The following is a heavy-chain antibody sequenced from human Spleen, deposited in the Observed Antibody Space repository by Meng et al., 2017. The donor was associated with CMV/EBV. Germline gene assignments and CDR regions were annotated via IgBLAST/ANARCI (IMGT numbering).Heavy chain of an antibody. V-gene: IGHV3-21*01. CDR2: ISSSSSYI. D-gene: IGHD3-22*01. J-gene: IGHJ5*02. Sequence: GESLKISCAASGFTFITYSMNWVRQAPGKGLEWVSSISSSSSYIYYADSVKGRFTISRDNAKNSLYLQMNSLRAEDTAVYYCAREVCSWSTRITMIVVAVNWFDPWGQGTLVTVSS. CDR1: GFTFITYS. CDR3: AREVCSWSTRITMIVVAVNWFDP.